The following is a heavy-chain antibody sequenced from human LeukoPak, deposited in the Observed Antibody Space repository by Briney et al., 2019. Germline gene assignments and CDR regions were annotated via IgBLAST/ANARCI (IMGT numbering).Heavy chain of an antibody. J-gene: IGHJ4*02. V-gene: IGHV3-74*01. D-gene: IGHD2-8*01. Sequence: GGSLRLSCAASGFTFSTYWMHWVRQAPGKGLVWVSRIKSDGSTNYADSVKGRFTISRDNAKNTVSLQMNSLRPEDTAVYYCAKDTSIGKYCTNGVCSPFDYWGQGTLVTVSS. CDR1: GFTFSTYW. CDR2: IKSDGST. CDR3: AKDTSIGKYCTNGVCSPFDY.